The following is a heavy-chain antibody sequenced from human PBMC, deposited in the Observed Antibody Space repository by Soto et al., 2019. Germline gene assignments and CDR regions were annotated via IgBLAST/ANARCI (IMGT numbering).Heavy chain of an antibody. CDR3: ARVAAFYYGMDV. Sequence: GASMKVSCKASGYTFTSYAMHWVRQAPGQRLEWMGWINAGNGNTKYSQKFQGRVTITRDTSASTAYMELSSLRSEDTAVYYCARVAAFYYGMDVWGQGTTVTVSS. D-gene: IGHD6-19*01. J-gene: IGHJ6*02. V-gene: IGHV1-3*01. CDR1: GYTFTSYA. CDR2: INAGNGNT.